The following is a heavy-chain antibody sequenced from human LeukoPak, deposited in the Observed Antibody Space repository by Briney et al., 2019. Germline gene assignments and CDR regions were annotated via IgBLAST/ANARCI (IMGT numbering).Heavy chain of an antibody. Sequence: ASVKVSCKASGYSFTSYYMHWVRQAPGQGLEWMGIIDPSGGSTNYAQKFQGRITMTRDTSKSTVYMERSSLTSWDTAIYYCAILGSGTSPIIDFDYWGQGTLVTVSS. CDR2: IDPSGGST. J-gene: IGHJ4*02. V-gene: IGHV1-46*01. CDR3: AILGSGTSPIIDFDY. D-gene: IGHD3-10*01. CDR1: GYSFTSYY.